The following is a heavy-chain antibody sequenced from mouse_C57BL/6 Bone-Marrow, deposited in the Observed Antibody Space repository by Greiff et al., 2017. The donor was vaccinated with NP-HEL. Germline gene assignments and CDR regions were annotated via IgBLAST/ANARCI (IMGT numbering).Heavy chain of an antibody. V-gene: IGHV5-6*01. J-gene: IGHJ3*01. CDR3: ARHITTVVAPSFAY. Sequence: EVQGVESGGDLVKPGGSLKLSCAASGFTFSSYGMSWVRQTPDKRLEWVATISSGGSYTYYPDSVKGRFTISRDNAKNTLYLQMSSLKSEDTAMYYCARHITTVVAPSFAYWGQGTLVTVSA. CDR2: ISSGGSYT. CDR1: GFTFSSYG. D-gene: IGHD1-1*01.